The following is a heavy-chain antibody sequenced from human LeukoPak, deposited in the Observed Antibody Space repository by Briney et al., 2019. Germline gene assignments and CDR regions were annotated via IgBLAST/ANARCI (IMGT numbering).Heavy chain of an antibody. J-gene: IGHJ4*02. CDR1: GFTFSSYW. Sequence: GGSLRLSCAASGFTFSSYWMYWVRQAPGKGLVWVSRINSDGTTTNYADSVKGRFTISRDNAKNTLYLQMNSLRAEDTAVYYCARETPRRGETRDGYRWGQGTVVTVSS. CDR3: ARETPRRGETRDGYR. CDR2: INSDGTTT. V-gene: IGHV3-74*01. D-gene: IGHD5-24*01.